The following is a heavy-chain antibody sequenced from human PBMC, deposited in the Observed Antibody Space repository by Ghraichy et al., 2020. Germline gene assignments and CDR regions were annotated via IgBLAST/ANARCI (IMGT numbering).Heavy chain of an antibody. D-gene: IGHD3-22*01. V-gene: IGHV1-2*02. Sequence: ASVKVSCKASGYTFTGYYMHWVRQAPGQGLEWMGWINPNSGGTNYAQKFQGRVTMTRDTSISTAYMELSRLRSDDTAVYYCARWERIAVVTNWFDPWGQGTLVTVSS. J-gene: IGHJ5*02. CDR2: INPNSGGT. CDR1: GYTFTGYY. CDR3: ARWERIAVVTNWFDP.